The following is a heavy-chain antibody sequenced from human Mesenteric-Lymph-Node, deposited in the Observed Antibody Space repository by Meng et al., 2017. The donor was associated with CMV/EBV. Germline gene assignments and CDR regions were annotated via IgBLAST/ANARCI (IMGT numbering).Heavy chain of an antibody. J-gene: IGHJ6*02. V-gene: IGHV5-51*01. CDR1: GYSFTSYW. Sequence: GESLKISCKGSGYSFTSYWIGWVRQMPGKGLEWMGIIYPGDSDTRYSPSFQGQVTISADKSISTAYLQWSSLKASDTAMYYCARLIGYDFWSGYYIYDYGMDVWGQGTTVTVSS. CDR2: IYPGDSDT. CDR3: ARLIGYDFWSGYYIYDYGMDV. D-gene: IGHD3-3*01.